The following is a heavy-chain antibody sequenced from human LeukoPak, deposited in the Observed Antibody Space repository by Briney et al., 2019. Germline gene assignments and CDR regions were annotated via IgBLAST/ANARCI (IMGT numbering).Heavy chain of an antibody. CDR1: GFTFSSYS. Sequence: GGSLRLSCAASGFTFSSYSMNWVRQAPGKGLEWVSVIYSDDRTYYADSVKGRFTISRDNSKNTLYLQMNSLRVEDTAVYYCASQHVSYYYYGLDVWGQGATVTVSS. V-gene: IGHV3-66*04. J-gene: IGHJ6*02. CDR2: IYSDDRT. CDR3: ASQHVSYYYYGLDV.